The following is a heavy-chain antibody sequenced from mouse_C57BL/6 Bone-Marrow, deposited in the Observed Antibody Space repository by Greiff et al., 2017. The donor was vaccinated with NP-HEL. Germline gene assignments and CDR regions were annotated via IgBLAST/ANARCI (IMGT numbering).Heavy chain of an antibody. CDR2: IHPNSGST. CDR1: GYTFTSYW. CDR3: ASTRRGYDFDY. J-gene: IGHJ2*01. D-gene: IGHD2-10*02. V-gene: IGHV1-64*01. Sequence: QVQLQQPGAELVKPGASVKLSCTASGYTFTSYWMHWVKQRPGQGLEWIGMIHPNSGSTNYNEKFKSKATLTVDKSYSPTYMQLSSLTSEDSAVYDYASTRRGYDFDYWGKGTTLTVSS.